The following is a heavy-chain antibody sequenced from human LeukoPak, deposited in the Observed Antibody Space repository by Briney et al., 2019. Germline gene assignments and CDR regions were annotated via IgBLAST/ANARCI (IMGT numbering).Heavy chain of an antibody. CDR3: AREGSSGYDAFDI. V-gene: IGHV3-23*01. Sequence: GGSLRLSCAASKFTFRSYAMSWVRQAPGKGLEWDSGISGSGAITYYADSVKGRFTISRDNAKNSLYLQMNSLRAEDTAVYYCAREGSSGYDAFDIWGQGTMVTVSS. J-gene: IGHJ3*02. D-gene: IGHD3-22*01. CDR2: ISGSGAIT. CDR1: KFTFRSYA.